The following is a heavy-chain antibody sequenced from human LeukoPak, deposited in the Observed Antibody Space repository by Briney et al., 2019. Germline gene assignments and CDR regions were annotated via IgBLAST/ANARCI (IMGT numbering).Heavy chain of an antibody. V-gene: IGHV4-31*03. J-gene: IGHJ4*02. CDR1: GGSISSGGYF. Sequence: SETLSLTCTVSGGSISSGGYFWTWIRQHPGKGLEWIGYINSRGSTFHNPSLKSRVTISVDTSKNQFSLKLSSVTAADTAVYYCARAGNLNAFDYWGQGTLLTASS. D-gene: IGHD1-1*01. CDR3: ARAGNLNAFDY. CDR2: INSRGST.